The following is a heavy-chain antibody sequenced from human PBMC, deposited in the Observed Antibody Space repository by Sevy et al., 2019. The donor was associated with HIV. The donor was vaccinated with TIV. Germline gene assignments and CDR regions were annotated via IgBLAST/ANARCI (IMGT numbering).Heavy chain of an antibody. J-gene: IGHJ4*02. CDR3: AKDSVGRSWWELSTFDY. D-gene: IGHD1-26*01. CDR2: ISYDGSNK. CDR1: GFTFSSYG. Sequence: GGSLRLSCAASGFTFSSYGMHWVRQAPGKGLEWVAVISYDGSNKYYADSVKGRFTISRDNSKNTLYLQMNSLRAEDTAVYYCAKDSVGRSWWELSTFDYWGQGTLVTVSS. V-gene: IGHV3-30*18.